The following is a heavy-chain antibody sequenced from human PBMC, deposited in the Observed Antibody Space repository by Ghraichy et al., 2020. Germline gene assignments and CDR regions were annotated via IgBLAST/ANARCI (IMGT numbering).Heavy chain of an antibody. D-gene: IGHD4-23*01. CDR3: ARGSRVVRFYYYDGMDV. Sequence: LSCVGSGFTLSSYSINWVRQSPGKGLQWLSYITSSSRTISYADSVKGRFTISRDTAQNSLYLQLESLRDEGTGVYFCARGSRVVRFYYYDGMDVWGQGTTVTVSS. CDR2: ITSSSRTI. CDR1: GFTLSSYS. J-gene: IGHJ6*02. V-gene: IGHV3-48*02.